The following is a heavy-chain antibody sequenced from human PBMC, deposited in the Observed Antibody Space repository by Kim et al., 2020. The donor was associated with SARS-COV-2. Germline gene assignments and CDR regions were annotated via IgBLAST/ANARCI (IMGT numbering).Heavy chain of an antibody. Sequence: GGSLRLSCAASGFTFRSYALSWVRQAPGKGLEWVAGICGSGGDTYYADSVQGRFTISRDNSKNALNLEMNSLRAEDTALYYCAKVTTITAPFYDYWGQGTLVTVSS. CDR1: GFTFRSYA. D-gene: IGHD4-4*01. V-gene: IGHV3-23*01. J-gene: IGHJ4*02. CDR3: AKVTTITAPFYDY. CDR2: ICGSGGDT.